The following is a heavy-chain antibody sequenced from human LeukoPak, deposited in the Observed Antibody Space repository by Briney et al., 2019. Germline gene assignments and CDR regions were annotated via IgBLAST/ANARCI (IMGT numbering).Heavy chain of an antibody. CDR1: GFTFTSSA. CDR3: AVDSGYCGGDCFFN. CDR2: IVVGSGNT. J-gene: IGHJ4*02. V-gene: IGHV1-58*02. D-gene: IGHD2-21*01. Sequence: ASVKVSCKASGFTFTSSAMQWVRQARGQRLEWIGWIVVGSGNTNYAQKFQERVTITRDMSTSTAYMELSSLRSEDTAVYYCAVDSGYCGGDCFFNWGQGTLVTVSS.